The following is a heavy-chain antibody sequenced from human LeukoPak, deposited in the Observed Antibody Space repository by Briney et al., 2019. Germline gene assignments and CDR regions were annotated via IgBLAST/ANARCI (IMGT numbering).Heavy chain of an antibody. Sequence: GGSLRLSCAASGFTFSTYWMHWVRQVPGKGLEWVSRVRRDGSFTNYADSVKGRFAISRDNARNTLYLQMNSLRAEDTAVYYCAAMPENWFDPWGQGTLVTVSS. CDR1: GFTFSTYW. CDR2: VRRDGSFT. CDR3: AAMPENWFDP. J-gene: IGHJ5*02. D-gene: IGHD1-14*01. V-gene: IGHV3-74*01.